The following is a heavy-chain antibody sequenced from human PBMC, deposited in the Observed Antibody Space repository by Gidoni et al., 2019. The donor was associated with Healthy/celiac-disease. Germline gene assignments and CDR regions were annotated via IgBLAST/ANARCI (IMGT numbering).Heavy chain of an antibody. J-gene: IGHJ2*01. CDR2: IGTAGDP. CDR3: ARGAVAGHWYFDL. Sequence: EVQLVESGGGLVQPGGSLRLACAASGFTFSSYDMHWVRQATGKGLEWVSAIGTAGDPYYPGSVKGRFTISREDAKNSLYLQMNSRRAGDTAVYYCARGAVAGHWYFDLWGRGTLVTVSS. D-gene: IGHD6-19*01. V-gene: IGHV3-13*05. CDR1: GFTFSSYD.